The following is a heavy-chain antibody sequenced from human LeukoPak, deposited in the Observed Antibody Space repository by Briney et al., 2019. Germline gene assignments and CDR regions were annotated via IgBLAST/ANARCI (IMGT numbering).Heavy chain of an antibody. CDR2: IYYSGST. CDR3: ARDGADVYGRAFDY. J-gene: IGHJ4*02. Sequence: SETLSLTCAVYGGSISSGGYYWSWIRQHPGKGLEWIGYIYYSGSTYYNPSLKSRVTISVDTSKNQFSLKLSSVTAADTAVYFCARDGADVYGRAFDYWGQGTLVSVSS. D-gene: IGHD3-10*01. V-gene: IGHV4-31*11. CDR1: GGSISSGGYY.